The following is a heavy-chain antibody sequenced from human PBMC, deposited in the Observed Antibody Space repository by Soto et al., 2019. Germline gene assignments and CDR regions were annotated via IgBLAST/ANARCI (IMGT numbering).Heavy chain of an antibody. Sequence: GGSLRLSCAASGFTVSSNYMIWVRQAPGKGLEWVSVIFTGGSTYYADSVKGRFTISRHSSKNTVYLQMNSLRAEDTAVYYCARDRYSSGWLDAFDIRGQGTMVTVSS. V-gene: IGHV3-53*04. CDR2: IFTGGST. CDR3: ARDRYSSGWLDAFDI. D-gene: IGHD6-19*01. CDR1: GFTVSSNY. J-gene: IGHJ3*02.